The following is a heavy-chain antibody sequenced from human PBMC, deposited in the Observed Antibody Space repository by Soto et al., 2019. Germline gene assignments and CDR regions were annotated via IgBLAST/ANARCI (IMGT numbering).Heavy chain of an antibody. CDR2: ISAHNGNT. CDR1: GYTFTSYG. V-gene: IGHV1-18*01. D-gene: IGHD1-1*01. J-gene: IGHJ4*02. Sequence: QVHLVQSAAALTKPGASVKVSCKASGYTFTSYGITWVRQAPGQGLEWMGWISAHNGNTDYAQKLQGRVIVTRDTSTSTAYMELRSLRSDDTAVYYCARGRYGDYWGQGALVTVSS. CDR3: ARGRYGDY.